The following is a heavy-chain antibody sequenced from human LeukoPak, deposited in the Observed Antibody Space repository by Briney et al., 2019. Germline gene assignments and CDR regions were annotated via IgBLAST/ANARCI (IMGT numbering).Heavy chain of an antibody. CDR2: ISGSSNTK. J-gene: IGHJ3*02. D-gene: IGHD2-15*01. Sequence: PGGSLRLSCAVSGFTFSNFNMNWVRQAPGKGLEWISYISGSSNTKYYADSVRGRFTISRDNAKNALYLQMNSLRAEDTAVYYCARVSGGSRGGRGAFDIWGQGTMVTVSS. V-gene: IGHV3-48*04. CDR1: GFTFSNFN. CDR3: ARVSGGSRGGRGAFDI.